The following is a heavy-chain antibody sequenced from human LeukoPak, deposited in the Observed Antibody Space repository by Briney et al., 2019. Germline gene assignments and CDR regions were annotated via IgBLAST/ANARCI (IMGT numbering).Heavy chain of an antibody. J-gene: IGHJ4*02. Sequence: ASVKVSCKASRYTFTGYYMHWVPQAPGQRLEWMGWINPNSGGTNYAQKFQGRVTITRDTSISTAYMELSRLRSDDTAVYYCARDRGYCSSTSCSAVLFDYWGQGTLVTVSS. D-gene: IGHD2-2*01. CDR2: INPNSGGT. CDR1: RYTFTGYY. V-gene: IGHV1-2*02. CDR3: ARDRGYCSSTSCSAVLFDY.